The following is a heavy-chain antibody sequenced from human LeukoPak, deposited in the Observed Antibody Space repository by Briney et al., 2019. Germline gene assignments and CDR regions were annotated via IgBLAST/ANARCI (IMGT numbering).Heavy chain of an antibody. CDR3: VWNSEHYFDF. CDR2: IKNKGEGETT. Sequence: GGSLGLSCAASGFTFTNAWMSWVRQAPGKGLEWVGRIKNKGEGETTDYAAPVKGRFTISRDDSENTLFLQMHSLETEDTALYYCVWNSEHYFDFWGQGSLVTVSS. J-gene: IGHJ4*02. D-gene: IGHD1-7*01. V-gene: IGHV3-15*01. CDR1: GFTFTNAW.